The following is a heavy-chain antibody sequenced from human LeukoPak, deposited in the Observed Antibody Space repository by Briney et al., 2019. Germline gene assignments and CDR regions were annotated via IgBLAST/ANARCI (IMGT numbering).Heavy chain of an antibody. D-gene: IGHD1-14*01. CDR3: VRTNPWDLTYYFDY. CDR2: IFHSGST. CDR1: GFTFSSYA. Sequence: PGGSLRLSCAASGFTFSSYAMSWVRQPPGKRLEWIGYIFHSGSTNYNPSLKSRVTISVDTSKNQFSLRLTSVTAADTAVYYCVRTNPWDLTYYFDYWGQGTLVTVSS. V-gene: IGHV4-59*01. J-gene: IGHJ4*02.